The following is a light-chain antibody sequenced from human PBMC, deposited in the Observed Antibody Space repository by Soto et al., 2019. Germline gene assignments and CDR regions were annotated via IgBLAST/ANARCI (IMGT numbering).Light chain of an antibody. CDR3: CSYTTSSTLV. V-gene: IGLV2-14*02. J-gene: IGLJ2*01. CDR1: ASDVSTYDL. Sequence: QSALTQPASVTGSPGQSVVISCTAAASDVSTYDLVSWYQQHPGNAPKLIIYEGTKRPSGVSNRFSGSSSDTTASLTVSGLQAEDEADYYCCSYTTSSTLVFGGGTKLTVL. CDR2: EGT.